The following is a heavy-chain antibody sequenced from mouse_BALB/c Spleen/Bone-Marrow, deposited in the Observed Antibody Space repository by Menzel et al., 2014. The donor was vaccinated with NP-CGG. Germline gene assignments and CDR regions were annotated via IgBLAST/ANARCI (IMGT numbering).Heavy chain of an antibody. CDR1: GLSLIGYG. D-gene: IGHD1-3*01. CDR2: IWGDGRT. V-gene: IGHV2-6-7*01. CDR3: ARHRDNYFYFDC. Sequence: VQLQQSGPGLVAPSQSLSITCTVSGLSLIGYGVNWVRQPPGKGLEWLGMIWGDGRTDYNSALKSRLIISKDNSKSQVFLKMNSLQTDDTARYYCARHRDNYFYFDCWGQGTTLTVSS. J-gene: IGHJ2*01.